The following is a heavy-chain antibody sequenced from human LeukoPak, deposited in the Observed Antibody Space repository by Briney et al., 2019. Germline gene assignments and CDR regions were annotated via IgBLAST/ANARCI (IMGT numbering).Heavy chain of an antibody. D-gene: IGHD6-19*01. Sequence: PSETLSLTCTVSGGSISSYYWSWIRQPPGKGLEWIGEINHSGSTNYNPSLKSRVTISVDTSKNQFSLKLSSVTAADTAVYYCARGRAVAGSLYGMDVWGQGTTVTVSS. CDR3: ARGRAVAGSLYGMDV. CDR1: GGSISSYY. CDR2: INHSGST. V-gene: IGHV4-34*01. J-gene: IGHJ6*02.